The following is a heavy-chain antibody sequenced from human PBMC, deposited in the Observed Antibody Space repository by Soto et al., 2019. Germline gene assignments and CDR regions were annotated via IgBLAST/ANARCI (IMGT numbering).Heavy chain of an antibody. CDR1: GFTFSTYE. CDR3: ARVPVLTFHMRHGMDV. Sequence: PGGSLRLSCAASGFTFSTYEMNWVRQAPGKGLEWVSYISSSDSTIYYADSVKGRFTISRDNAKKSLYLQMNSLRAEDTAVYYCARVPVLTFHMRHGMDVWGQGTTVTSP. D-gene: IGHD7-27*01. J-gene: IGHJ6*02. V-gene: IGHV3-48*03. CDR2: ISSSDSTI.